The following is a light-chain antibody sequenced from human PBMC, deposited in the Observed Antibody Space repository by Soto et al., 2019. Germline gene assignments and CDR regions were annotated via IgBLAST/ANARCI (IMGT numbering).Light chain of an antibody. CDR2: GAS. Sequence: EIVMTHSPATLSVSPGERATLSCRASQSVSSNLAWYQQKPGQAPRLLISGASTRATGIPARFSGSGSGTDFTLTISSLEPEDFAVYYCQQRSNWPWTFAQGTKVDIK. J-gene: IGKJ1*01. V-gene: IGKV3-11*01. CDR3: QQRSNWPWT. CDR1: QSVSSN.